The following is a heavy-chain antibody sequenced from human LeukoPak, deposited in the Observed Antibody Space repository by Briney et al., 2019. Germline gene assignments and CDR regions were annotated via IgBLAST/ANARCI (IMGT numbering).Heavy chain of an antibody. CDR3: ARWIAAAGTDY. D-gene: IGHD6-13*01. Sequence: ASVKVSCKASGYTFTSYYMHWVRQAPGQGLEWMGIINPSGGSTSYAQKFQGRVTMTRDTSTSTVYMELSSLRSEDTAVYHCARWIAAAGTDYWGQGTLVTVSS. CDR2: INPSGGST. CDR1: GYTFTSYY. J-gene: IGHJ4*02. V-gene: IGHV1-46*01.